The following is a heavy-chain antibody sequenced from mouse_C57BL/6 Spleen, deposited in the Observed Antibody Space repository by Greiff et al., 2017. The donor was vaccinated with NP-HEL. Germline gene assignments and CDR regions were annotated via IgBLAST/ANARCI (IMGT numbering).Heavy chain of an antibody. V-gene: IGHV5-17*01. Sequence: EVKLMESVGGLVKPGGSLKLSCAASGFTFSDYGMHWVRQAPETGLEWVAYISSGSSTIYYADTVKGRFTISRDNAKNTLFLQMTSLRSEDTAMYYCARSLTDYYARDYWGQGTSVTVSS. J-gene: IGHJ4*01. CDR2: ISSGSSTI. CDR3: ARSLTDYYARDY. CDR1: GFTFSDYG.